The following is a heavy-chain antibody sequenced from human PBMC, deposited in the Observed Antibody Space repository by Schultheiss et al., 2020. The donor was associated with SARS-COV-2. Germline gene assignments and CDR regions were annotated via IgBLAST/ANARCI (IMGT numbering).Heavy chain of an antibody. J-gene: IGHJ4*02. Sequence: GGSLRLSCAASGFTFSSYAMSWVRQAPGKGLEWVSAISGSGGSTYYADSVKGRFTISRDNSKNTLYLQMSSLRAEDTAVYYCVKERSDYVWGSYRNYWGQGTLVTVSS. V-gene: IGHV3-23*01. CDR1: GFTFSSYA. D-gene: IGHD3-16*02. CDR3: VKERSDYVWGSYRNY. CDR2: ISGSGGST.